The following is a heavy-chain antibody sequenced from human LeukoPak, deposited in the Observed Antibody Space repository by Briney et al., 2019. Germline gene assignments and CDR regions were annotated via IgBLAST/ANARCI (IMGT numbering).Heavy chain of an antibody. CDR1: GYSISSGYY. J-gene: IGHJ4*02. D-gene: IGHD5-18*01. Sequence: PSETLSLTCTVSGYSISSGYYWGWIRQPPGKGLEWIGRIYTSGNTNYNPSLKSRVTISVDTSKNQFSLKLSSVTAADTAVYYCAREGGYSYGDAPLHFDYWGQGTLVTVSS. CDR2: IYTSGNT. V-gene: IGHV4-38-2*02. CDR3: AREGGYSYGDAPLHFDY.